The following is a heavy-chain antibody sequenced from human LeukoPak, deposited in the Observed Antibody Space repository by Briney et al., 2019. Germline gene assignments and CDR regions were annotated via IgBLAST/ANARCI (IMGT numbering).Heavy chain of an antibody. CDR3: ARDPYSGNYGTYYYYYMDV. CDR2: ITSSGTYT. CDR1: GFTFSDYN. D-gene: IGHD1-26*01. V-gene: IGHV3-21*01. J-gene: IGHJ6*03. Sequence: GGSLRLSCADSGFTFSDYNMNRVSQAPGQAMECVSSITSSGTYTFYADSVKGRFTISRDKAKNSLYLQMDSLGPEDTAVHYFARDPYSGNYGTYYYYYMDVWGKGTTVTISS.